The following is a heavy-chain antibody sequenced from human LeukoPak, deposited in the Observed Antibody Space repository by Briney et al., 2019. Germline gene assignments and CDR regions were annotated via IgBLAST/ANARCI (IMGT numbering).Heavy chain of an antibody. CDR2: INGNSGGT. D-gene: IGHD4-23*01. V-gene: IGHV1-2*02. CDR3: ARDQATVATPWWDH. Sequence: ASVKVSCKASGYTFTGYYVHWLRQAPGQGLEWMGWINGNSGGTKYAQKFQGRVTMTRDTSISTAYMELSRLRSDDTAECFCARDQATVATPWWDHWGQGTLVTVSS. CDR1: GYTFTGYY. J-gene: IGHJ4*02.